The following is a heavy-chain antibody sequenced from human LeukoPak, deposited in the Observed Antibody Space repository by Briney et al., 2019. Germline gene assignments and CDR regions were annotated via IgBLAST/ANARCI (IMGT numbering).Heavy chain of an antibody. D-gene: IGHD6-13*01. J-gene: IGHJ4*02. CDR1: GGSISSYY. CDR2: IYYSGST. CDR3: AREFIAAIDY. Sequence: SETLSLTCTVSGGSISSYYWSWIRQPPGKGLEWIGCIYYSGSTDYNPSLKSRVTISVDTSKNQFSLKLSSVTAADTAVYYCAREFIAAIDYWGQGTLVTVSS. V-gene: IGHV4-59*12.